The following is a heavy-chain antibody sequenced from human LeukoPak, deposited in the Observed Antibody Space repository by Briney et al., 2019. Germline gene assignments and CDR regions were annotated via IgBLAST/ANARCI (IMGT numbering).Heavy chain of an antibody. CDR3: VRDWAPASMQAAPFDC. Sequence: GGSPRLSCAASGFTFSSYEMNWVRQAPGKGPEWVANIKEDGSLKNYVDSVEGRFTVSRDNAKNTLYLQMNSLRLEDTAVYYCVRDWAPASMQAAPFDCWGQGTLVTVSS. J-gene: IGHJ4*02. D-gene: IGHD2/OR15-2a*01. V-gene: IGHV3-7*01. CDR2: IKEDGSLK. CDR1: GFTFSSYE.